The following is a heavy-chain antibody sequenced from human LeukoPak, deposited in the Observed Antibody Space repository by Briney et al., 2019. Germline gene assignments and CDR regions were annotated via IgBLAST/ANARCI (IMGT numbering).Heavy chain of an antibody. J-gene: IGHJ4*02. CDR2: ISGYDGNR. V-gene: IGHV1-18*01. D-gene: IGHD1-26*01. Sequence: ASVKVSCKASVYSFTSHGISWVRQAPGQGLEWMGWISGYDGNRKYAQKVQGRVTMTTDTSKSTAYMELRSLRSDDTAVYFCARGWASYSAYWGQGTPVTVSS. CDR1: VYSFTSHG. CDR3: ARGWASYSAY.